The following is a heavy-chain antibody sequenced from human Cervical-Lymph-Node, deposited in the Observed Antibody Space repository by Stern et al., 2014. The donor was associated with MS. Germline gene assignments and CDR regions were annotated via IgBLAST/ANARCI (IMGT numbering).Heavy chain of an antibody. J-gene: IGHJ4*02. D-gene: IGHD3-10*01. CDR1: GFTFSSSI. CDR3: ARERGSYYLDY. CDR2: INSRGSTV. V-gene: IGHV3-48*02. Sequence: EVQLEESGGGLVQPGGSLRLSCAASGFTFSSSIMKWVRQAPGKGLEWVSHINSRGSTVYYADSVRGRFTISRDNAKNSLYLQMNSLKDEDTAVYYCARERGSYYLDYWGQGTPVTVAS.